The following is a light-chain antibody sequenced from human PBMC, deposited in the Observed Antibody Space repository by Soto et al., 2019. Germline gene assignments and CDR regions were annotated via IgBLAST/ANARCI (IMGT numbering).Light chain of an antibody. CDR2: AAS. Sequence: DIQMTQSPSSLSASVGDRITITCRASQSISRYLNWYQHKPGKAPKLLINAASSLERGVPSRFSGGGSGTDFTLTISSLEPEDSAVYYCQQRNIWPPVTFGQGTKVDIK. CDR3: QQRNIWPPVT. J-gene: IGKJ1*01. CDR1: QSISRY. V-gene: IGKV1-39*01.